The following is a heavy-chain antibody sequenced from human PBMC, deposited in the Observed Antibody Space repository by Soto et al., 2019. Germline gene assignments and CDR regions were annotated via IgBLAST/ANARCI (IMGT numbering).Heavy chain of an antibody. CDR2: MNAGKGNT. V-gene: IGHV1-3*01. CDR1: GYTFNIYA. Sequence: QVRLEQSGADVKTPGASVKVSCQASGYTFNIYAIHWVRQAPGQRPEWMGWMNAGKGNTENSPRFNSRVTMTEDRYARAAYMKLRGLTSKDTAEDYCARDHTNSGGDTCRASFEICRQGSMVT. D-gene: IGHD2-21*01. J-gene: IGHJ3*02. CDR3: ARDHTNSGGDTCRASFEI.